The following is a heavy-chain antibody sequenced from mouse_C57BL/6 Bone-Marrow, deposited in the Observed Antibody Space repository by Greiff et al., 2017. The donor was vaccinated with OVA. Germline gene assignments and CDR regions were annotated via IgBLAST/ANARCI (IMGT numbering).Heavy chain of an antibody. CDR3: ANLYCGNYFYAMDY. CDR1: GYSITSGYY. V-gene: IGHV3-6*01. CDR2: ISYDGSN. Sequence: EVKLMESGPGLVKPSQSLSLTCPVTGYSITSGYYWNWIRQFPGNKLEWMGYISYDGSNNYNPTLKNRTSITPDTSKNQFFLKLNSVTTEDTATYDSANLYCGNYFYAMDYWGQGTSVTVSS. D-gene: IGHD2-1*01. J-gene: IGHJ4*01.